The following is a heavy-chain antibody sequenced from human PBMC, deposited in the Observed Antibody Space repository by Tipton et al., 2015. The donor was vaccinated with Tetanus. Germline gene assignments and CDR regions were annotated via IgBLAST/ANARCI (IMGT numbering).Heavy chain of an antibody. CDR3: ARDLDRIIDL. Sequence: SGFTVSGYYMSWVRQAPGKGLECLSVLYSGGTPYYADSVKGRFTISRDISKNTLYLQMNSLRAEDTAVYYCARDLDRIIDLWGQGTPVTVSS. D-gene: IGHD2-15*01. CDR2: LYSGGTP. V-gene: IGHV3-53*01. CDR1: GFTVSGYY. J-gene: IGHJ4*02.